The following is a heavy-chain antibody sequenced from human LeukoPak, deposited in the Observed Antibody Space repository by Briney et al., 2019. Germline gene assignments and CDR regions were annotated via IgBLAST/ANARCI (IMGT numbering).Heavy chain of an antibody. CDR1: GGSFTGYF. Sequence: SETLSLTCAVYGGSFTGYFWSWIRQPPGKGLEWIGEINHSGSTNYNPSLKSRVTISVDTSKNQFSLKLSSVTAADTAVYYCARGSNVLLWFGTAGDVWGQGTTVTVSS. D-gene: IGHD3-10*01. CDR3: ARGSNVLLWFGTAGDV. V-gene: IGHV4-34*01. J-gene: IGHJ6*02. CDR2: INHSGST.